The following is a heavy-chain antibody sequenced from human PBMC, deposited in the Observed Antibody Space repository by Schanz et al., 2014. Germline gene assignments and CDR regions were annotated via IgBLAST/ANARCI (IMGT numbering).Heavy chain of an antibody. CDR2: IYYNGTNK. CDR1: GFNFSNYD. V-gene: IGHV3-33*08. Sequence: QVQLVESGGGVVQPGRSLRLSCAASGFNFSNYDIHWVRQAPGKGLEWVALIYYNGTNKYYADSVKGRFTISRDNAKNSLYLQMNGLRAEDTAVYYCARGIITMVRGGDVGAFDIWGQGTMVTVSS. CDR3: ARGIITMVRGGDVGAFDI. D-gene: IGHD3-10*01. J-gene: IGHJ3*02.